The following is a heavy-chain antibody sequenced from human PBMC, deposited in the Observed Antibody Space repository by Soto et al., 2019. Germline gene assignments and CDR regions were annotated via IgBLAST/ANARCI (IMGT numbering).Heavy chain of an antibody. D-gene: IGHD3-10*01. CDR1: GGSMSGYS. J-gene: IGHJ4*02. CDR2: ISNSGTA. Sequence: PSETLSLTCTVSGGSMSGYSWSWIRQPPGRGLEWIGHISNSGTANYNPSLKSRVTMSVDTSKNQISLKVTSVTAADTAVYYCASSGAGSCDYWGQGTLVTVSS. V-gene: IGHV4-59*01. CDR3: ASSGAGSCDY.